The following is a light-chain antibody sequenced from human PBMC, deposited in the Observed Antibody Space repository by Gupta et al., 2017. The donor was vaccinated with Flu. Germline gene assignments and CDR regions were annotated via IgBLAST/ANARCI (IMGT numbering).Light chain of an antibody. Sequence: QSALPQPPSASGTPGQRVTVSCSGRSSNIGSNYVNWYQQVPGTAPKLLIYGNNQRPSGVPDRFSGSKSGTSASLAISGLQSGDEADYYCAAWDDSLNGHYVFGTGTKVTVL. CDR3: AAWDDSLNGHYV. CDR2: GNN. J-gene: IGLJ1*01. CDR1: SSNIGSNY. V-gene: IGLV1-44*01.